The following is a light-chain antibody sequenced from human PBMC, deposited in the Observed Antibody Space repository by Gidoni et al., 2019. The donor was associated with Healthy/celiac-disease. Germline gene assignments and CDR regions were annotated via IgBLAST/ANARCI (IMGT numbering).Light chain of an antibody. V-gene: IGKV2-28*01. CDR1: QSLLHSNGYNY. Sequence: DIVMTQSPLSLPVTPGEPASISCRSSQSLLHSNGYNYLDWYLQTPGQSPKLLIYLGSNRASGVPDRFSGSGSGTDFTLKISRVEAEDVGVYYCMQALQTPWTFGQGTKVEIK. CDR3: MQALQTPWT. J-gene: IGKJ1*01. CDR2: LGS.